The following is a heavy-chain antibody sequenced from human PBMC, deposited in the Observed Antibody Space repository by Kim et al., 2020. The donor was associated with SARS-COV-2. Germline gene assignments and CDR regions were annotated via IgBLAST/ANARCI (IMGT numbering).Heavy chain of an antibody. CDR3: ARDIFGSGSYYDY. J-gene: IGHJ4*02. CDR1: AGSINNYY. CDR2: IYYTGST. Sequence: SETLSLTCTVSAGSINNYYWSWIRQPPGKGLEWIGYIYYTGSTNYNPSLKSRVTISVDTSKNQFSLKLSSVTAADTAVYYCARDIFGSGSYYDYWGQGTL. D-gene: IGHD3-10*01. V-gene: IGHV4-59*01.